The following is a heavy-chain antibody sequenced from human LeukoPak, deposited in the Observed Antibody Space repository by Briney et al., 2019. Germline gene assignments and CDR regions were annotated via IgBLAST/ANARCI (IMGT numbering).Heavy chain of an antibody. CDR2: ISWNSGSI. D-gene: IGHD2-2*01. V-gene: IGHV3-9*03. J-gene: IGHJ4*02. CDR1: GFTFDDYA. Sequence: GGSLRLSCAASGFTFDDYAMHWVRQAPGKGLEWVSGISWNSGSIGYADSVKGRFTISRDNAKNSLYLQMNSLRAEDMALYYCAKGICSSTSCLPDYWGQGTLVTVSS. CDR3: AKGICSSTSCLPDY.